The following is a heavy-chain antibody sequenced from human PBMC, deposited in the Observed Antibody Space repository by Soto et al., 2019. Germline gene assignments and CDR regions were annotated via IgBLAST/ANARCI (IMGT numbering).Heavy chain of an antibody. V-gene: IGHV5-51*01. J-gene: IGHJ4*02. CDR2: IYPGDSDT. D-gene: IGHD3-10*01. CDR1: GYSFTSYW. Sequence: PGESLKISCKGSGYSFTSYWIGWVRQMPGKGLEWMGIIYPGDSDTRYSPSLQGQVTISADKSISTAYLQWSSLKASDTAMYYCARFSTVRGVISTAFDYWGQGTLVTVSS. CDR3: ARFSTVRGVISTAFDY.